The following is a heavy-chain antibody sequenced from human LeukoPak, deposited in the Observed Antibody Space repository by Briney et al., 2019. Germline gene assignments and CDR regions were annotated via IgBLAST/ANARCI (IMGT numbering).Heavy chain of an antibody. CDR3: AREGVGSSFDY. J-gene: IGHJ4*02. CDR2: IHYTGTT. CDR1: GGSISISRHY. V-gene: IGHV4-39*07. Sequence: SETLSLTCTVSGGSISISRHYWAWIRQPPGKGLDWIGTIHYTGTTYYNPSLRSRVSISVDRSTNQFSLRVSPVTAADTAVYYCAREGVGSSFDYWGQGTLVTVSS.